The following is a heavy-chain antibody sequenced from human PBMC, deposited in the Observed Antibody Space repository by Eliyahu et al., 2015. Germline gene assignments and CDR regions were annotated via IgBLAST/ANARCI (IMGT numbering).Heavy chain of an antibody. CDR2: ISAYNGNT. V-gene: IGHV1-18*01. J-gene: IGHJ4*02. CDR1: GYTFTIYG. Sequence: QVQLVQSGXEVKXXGASVKVSCXSSGYTFTIYGISWVRQAPGQGLEWMGWISAYNGNTNYAQKVQGRVTMTTDTSTSTAYMELRSLRSDDTAVYYCARDHTSDYVSPDYWGQGTLVTVSS. CDR3: ARDHTSDYVSPDY. D-gene: IGHD3-22*01.